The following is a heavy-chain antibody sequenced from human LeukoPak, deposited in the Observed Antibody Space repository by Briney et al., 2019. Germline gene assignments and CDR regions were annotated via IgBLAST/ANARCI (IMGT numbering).Heavy chain of an antibody. D-gene: IGHD6-13*01. CDR1: GFTFSSYS. J-gene: IGHJ4*02. CDR3: ARGVSSSWYDY. Sequence: PGGSLRLSCAASGFTFSSYSVSWVRQAPGKGLEWVSYISSSSSTIYYADSVKGRFTISRDNAKNSLYLQMNSLRAEDTAVYYCARGVSSSWYDYWGQGTLVTVSS. CDR2: ISSSSSTI. V-gene: IGHV3-48*01.